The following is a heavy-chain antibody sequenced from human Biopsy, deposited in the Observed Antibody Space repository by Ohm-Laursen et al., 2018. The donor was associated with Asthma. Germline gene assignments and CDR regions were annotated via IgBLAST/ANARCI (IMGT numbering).Heavy chain of an antibody. V-gene: IGHV3-33*08. CDR2: IWFDGSKK. Sequence: SLRLSCAASGFAFSQGGMHWVRQAPGRGLEWVGVIWFDGSKKYYADSVKGRFTISRDNSKKMLYLQMNSLRAEDTAVYYCATNSGAYKNSLGDGLDVWGQGTTVIVSS. J-gene: IGHJ6*02. D-gene: IGHD1-26*01. CDR1: GFAFSQGG. CDR3: ATNSGAYKNSLGDGLDV.